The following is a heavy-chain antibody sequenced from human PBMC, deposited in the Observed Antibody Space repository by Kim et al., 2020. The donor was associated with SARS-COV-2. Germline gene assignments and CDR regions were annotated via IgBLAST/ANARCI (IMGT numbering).Heavy chain of an antibody. D-gene: IGHD2-21*02. CDR3: ASLGRGDLDY. CDR2: IYYSGST. V-gene: IGHV4-39*01. Sequence: SETLSLTCTVSGGSISSSSYYLGWIRQPPGKGLEWIGSIYYSGSTYYNPSLKSRVTISVDTSKNQFSLKLSSVTAADTAVYYCASLGRGDLDYWGQGTLVTVSS. CDR1: GGSISSSSYY. J-gene: IGHJ4*02.